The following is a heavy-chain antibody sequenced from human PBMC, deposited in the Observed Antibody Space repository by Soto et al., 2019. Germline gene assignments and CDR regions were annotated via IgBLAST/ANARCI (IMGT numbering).Heavy chain of an antibody. Sequence: SETLSLTCTVSGGSISRYYWSWIRQPAGKGLEWIGRIYTSGSTNYNPSLKSRVTMSVDTSKNQFSLKLSSVTAADTAVYYCASEGYCSGGSCYSNGMDVWGQGTTVTVSS. D-gene: IGHD2-15*01. CDR1: GGSISRYY. CDR2: IYTSGST. CDR3: ASEGYCSGGSCYSNGMDV. V-gene: IGHV4-4*07. J-gene: IGHJ6*02.